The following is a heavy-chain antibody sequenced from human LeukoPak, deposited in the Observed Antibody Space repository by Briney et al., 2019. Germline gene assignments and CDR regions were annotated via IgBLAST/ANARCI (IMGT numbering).Heavy chain of an antibody. CDR1: GGSISSSNW. D-gene: IGHD3-9*01. J-gene: IGHJ4*02. CDR2: IYHSGST. Sequence: SGTLSLTCAVSGGSISSSNWRCWVRQPPGKGLEWIGEIYHSGSTNYNPSLKSRVTISVDKSKNQFSLKLSSVTAADTAVYYCARAASLYDILTGYRHNAFDYWGQGTLVTVSS. V-gene: IGHV4-4*02. CDR3: ARAASLYDILTGYRHNAFDY.